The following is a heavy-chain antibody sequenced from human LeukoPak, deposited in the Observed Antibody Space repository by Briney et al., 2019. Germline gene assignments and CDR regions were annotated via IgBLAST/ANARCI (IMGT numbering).Heavy chain of an antibody. D-gene: IGHD3-10*01. CDR2: TSSDLNVK. CDR3: AREGYYGSGSPPSLYFDY. J-gene: IGHJ4*02. V-gene: IGHV3-30-3*01. Sequence: GGSLRLSCAASGFTFRNYVIHWVRRAPGKGLEWVAVTSSDLNVKLYADSVKGRFTISRDNSRSTLYLQMNSLRPEDTAIYYCAREGYYGSGSPPSLYFDYWGQGTLVTVSS. CDR1: GFTFRNYV.